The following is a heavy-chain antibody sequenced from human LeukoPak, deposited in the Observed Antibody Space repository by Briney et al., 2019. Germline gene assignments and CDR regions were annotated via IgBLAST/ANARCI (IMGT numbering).Heavy chain of an antibody. Sequence: SETLSLTCTVSGGSISSSSDYWGWIRQPPGKGLEWIGSIYYSGSTYYNPSLESRVTISVDTSKNQFSLKLSSVTAADTAVYSCARHSFSSGWKSFDYWGQGTLVTVSS. CDR1: GGSISSSSDY. D-gene: IGHD6-19*01. CDR2: IYYSGST. CDR3: ARHSFSSGWKSFDY. J-gene: IGHJ4*02. V-gene: IGHV4-39*01.